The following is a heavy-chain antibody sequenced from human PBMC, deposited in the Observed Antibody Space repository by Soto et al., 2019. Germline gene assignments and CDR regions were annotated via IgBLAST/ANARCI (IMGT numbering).Heavy chain of an antibody. V-gene: IGHV1-3*01. J-gene: IGHJ5*02. CDR1: GYTFTSYA. CDR2: INAGNGNT. Sequence: ASVKVSCKASGYTFTSYAMHWVRQAPGQRLEWMGWINAGNGNTKYSQKFQGRVTITRDTSASTAYMELSSLRSEDTAVYYCARDRYDSSGYYYDSNWFDPWGQGTLVTVSS. D-gene: IGHD3-22*01. CDR3: ARDRYDSSGYYYDSNWFDP.